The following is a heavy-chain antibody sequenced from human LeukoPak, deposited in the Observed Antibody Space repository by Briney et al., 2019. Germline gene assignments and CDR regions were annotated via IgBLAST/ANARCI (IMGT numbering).Heavy chain of an antibody. CDR2: IYYSGYT. D-gene: IGHD1-7*01. J-gene: IGHJ4*02. CDR3: ARAGGLWEELFDY. Sequence: SETLSLTCTVSGGSISSSSYYWGWIRQPPGKGLEWIGSIYYSGYTYYNPSLESRVTISVDTSKNQFSLQLNSVTPEDTAVYYCARAGGLWEELFDYWGPGTLVTVSS. CDR1: GGSISSSSYY. V-gene: IGHV4-39*01.